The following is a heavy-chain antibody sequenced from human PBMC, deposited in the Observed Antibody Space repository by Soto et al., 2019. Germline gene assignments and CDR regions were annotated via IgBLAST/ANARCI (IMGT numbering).Heavy chain of an antibody. D-gene: IGHD6-19*01. CDR3: ASAMGGTRNALNI. CDR2: INSDGSST. Sequence: EVQLVESGGGLVQPGGSLRLSCTASRFTFSTYWMHWVRQDPGKGLLWVSRINSDGSSTNYADSVKGRFTISRDNAKSTLWLQMNSLRAEDTAVHYCASAMGGTRNALNIWGQGTMVTVSS. V-gene: IGHV3-74*01. CDR1: RFTFSTYW. J-gene: IGHJ3*02.